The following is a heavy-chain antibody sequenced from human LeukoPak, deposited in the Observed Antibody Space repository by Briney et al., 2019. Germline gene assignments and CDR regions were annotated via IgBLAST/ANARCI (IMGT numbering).Heavy chain of an antibody. CDR1: GFTFSSYA. D-gene: IGHD3-22*01. V-gene: IGHV3-23*01. J-gene: IGHJ4*02. Sequence: GGSLGLSCAASGFTFSSYAMSWVRQAPGKGLEWVSAISGSGGSTYYADSVKGRFTISRDNSKNTLYLQMNSLRAEDTAVYYCAKVQTYYYDSSGIDYWGQGTLVTVSS. CDR2: ISGSGGST. CDR3: AKVQTYYYDSSGIDY.